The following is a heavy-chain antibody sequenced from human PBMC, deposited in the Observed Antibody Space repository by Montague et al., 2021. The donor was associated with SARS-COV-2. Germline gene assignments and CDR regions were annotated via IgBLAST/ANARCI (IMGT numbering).Heavy chain of an antibody. J-gene: IGHJ3*02. CDR1: GFTFNSYA. CDR2: ISGSGAGT. Sequence: SLRLSCAASGFTFNSYAVNWVRQAPGKGLEWVSSISGSGAGTYYADSVKGRFTIFRDNSKNTLYLQMNSLRAEDTAVYYCAKGGGGYNDAFENWGQGTRVTVSS. V-gene: IGHV3-23*01. D-gene: IGHD3-22*01. CDR3: AKGGGGYNDAFEN.